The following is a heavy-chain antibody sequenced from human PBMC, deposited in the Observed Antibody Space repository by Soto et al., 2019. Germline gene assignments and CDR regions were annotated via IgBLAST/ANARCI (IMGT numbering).Heavy chain of an antibody. CDR3: ARHAPWHFEL. CDR2: ISSCGTNM. J-gene: IGHJ2*01. CDR1: GFTFSDYE. V-gene: IGHV3-48*03. Sequence: EVQLVESGGGLVQPGGSLRLSCAASGFTFSDYELNWVRQAPGKGLEWVSYISSCGTNMYYTDSVKGRFTISRDSAKNSLYLQMNSLRVEDTAVYYCARHAPWHFELCGRGTLVSVSS.